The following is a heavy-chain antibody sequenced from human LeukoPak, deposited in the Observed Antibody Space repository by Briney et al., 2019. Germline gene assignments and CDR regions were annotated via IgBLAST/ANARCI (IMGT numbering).Heavy chain of an antibody. V-gene: IGHV4-31*03. CDR3: ARGDDYVWGSYRYCLWFDP. J-gene: IGHJ5*02. CDR1: GGSISSGGYY. Sequence: SQTLSLTCTVSGGSISSGGYYWSWIRQHPGKGLEWIGYIYYSGGTYYNPSLKSRVTISVDTSKNQFSLKLSSVTAADTAVYYCARGDDYVWGSYRYCLWFDPWGQGTLVTVSS. CDR2: IYYSGGT. D-gene: IGHD3-16*02.